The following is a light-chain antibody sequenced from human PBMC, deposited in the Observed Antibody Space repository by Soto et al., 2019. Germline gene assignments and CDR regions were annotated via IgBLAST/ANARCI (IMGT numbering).Light chain of an antibody. Sequence: EIVLTQSPGTLSLSPGERATLSCRASQSVSSNFLAWYQQKPGQAPRLLIYDASSRATGIPDRFSGSGSGIDFTLIISRLEPEDFAVYYCQQYGSSPYTFGQGTKLEIK. CDR2: DAS. CDR3: QQYGSSPYT. CDR1: QSVSSNF. J-gene: IGKJ2*01. V-gene: IGKV3-20*01.